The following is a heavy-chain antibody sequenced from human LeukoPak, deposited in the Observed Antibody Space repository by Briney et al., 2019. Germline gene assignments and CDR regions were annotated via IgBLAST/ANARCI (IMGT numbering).Heavy chain of an antibody. V-gene: IGHV3-23*01. CDR2: ISNSGSST. J-gene: IGHJ3*02. CDR1: GFTFSSYA. CDR3: AKDPPRSRAIVDAFDI. Sequence: GGSLRLSCAASGFTFSSYAMIWVRQAPGKGLEWVSVISNSGSSTDYAGSAKGRFTISRDSSQNTLYLQMNSLRAEDTAVYYCAKDPPRSRAIVDAFDIWGQGTLVTVSS. D-gene: IGHD3-22*01.